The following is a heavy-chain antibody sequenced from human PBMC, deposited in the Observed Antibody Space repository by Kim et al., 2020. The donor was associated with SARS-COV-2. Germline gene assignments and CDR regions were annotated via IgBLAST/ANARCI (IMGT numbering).Heavy chain of an antibody. J-gene: IGHJ6*02. V-gene: IGHV3-30*18. CDR2: VVYDGSDK. CDR3: AKALLRGVNFYYYGMDV. D-gene: IGHD3-10*01. Sequence: GGSLRLSCAASGFAFITYGMHWVRQAPGKGLEWVAVVVYDGSDKYYADSVKGRFTISRDNSKNTLYLQMYSLRAEDTAVYYCAKALLRGVNFYYYGMDVWGQGTTVTVSS. CDR1: GFAFITYG.